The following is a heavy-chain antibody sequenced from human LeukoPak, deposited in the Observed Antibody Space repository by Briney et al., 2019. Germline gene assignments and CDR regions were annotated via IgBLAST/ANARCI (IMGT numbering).Heavy chain of an antibody. Sequence: GASVKVSCKASGCTFTSYDINWVRQASGQGLEWMGWMNPNSGNTGYAQKFQGRVTMTRNTSISTAYMELSSLRSEDTAVYYCARARRAARPPFYYYYYMDVWGKGTTVTVSS. CDR3: ARARRAARPPFYYYYYMDV. CDR2: MNPNSGNT. CDR1: GCTFTSYD. J-gene: IGHJ6*03. D-gene: IGHD6-6*01. V-gene: IGHV1-8*01.